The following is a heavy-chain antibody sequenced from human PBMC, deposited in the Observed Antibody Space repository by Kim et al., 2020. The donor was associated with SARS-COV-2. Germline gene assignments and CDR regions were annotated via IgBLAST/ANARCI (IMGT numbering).Heavy chain of an antibody. CDR1: GYTFTSYA. V-gene: IGHV7-4-1*02. CDR2: INTNTGNP. CDR3: ARDVQDIVVVPAANSVST. D-gene: IGHD2-2*01. J-gene: IGHJ5*02. Sequence: ASVKVSCKASGYTFTSYAMNWVRQAPGQGLEWMGWINTNTGNPTYAQGFTGRFVFSLDTSVSTAYLQISSLKAEDTAVYYCARDVQDIVVVPAANSVSTWGQGTLVTVSS.